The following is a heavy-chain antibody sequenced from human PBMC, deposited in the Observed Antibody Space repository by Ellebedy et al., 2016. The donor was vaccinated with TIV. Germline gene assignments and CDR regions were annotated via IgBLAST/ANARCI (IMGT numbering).Heavy chain of an antibody. Sequence: PGGSLRLSCAASGFTFSSYTMHWVRQAPGKGLEWVSYISNSAIYYADSVKGRFTISRDNAKNSLYLQLSSLRAEDTAVYYCARGGGCSGGTCYYPDVWGQGTLVTVSS. V-gene: IGHV3-48*01. J-gene: IGHJ4*02. CDR2: ISNSAI. CDR3: ARGGGCSGGTCYYPDV. CDR1: GFTFSSYT. D-gene: IGHD2-15*01.